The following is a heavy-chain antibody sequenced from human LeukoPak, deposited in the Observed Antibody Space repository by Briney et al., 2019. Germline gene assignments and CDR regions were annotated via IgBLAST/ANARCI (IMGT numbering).Heavy chain of an antibody. D-gene: IGHD4-17*01. CDR1: GFTFSSYS. CDR2: ISSSSSYI. V-gene: IGHV3-21*01. CDR3: ARDLSTVTGDAFDI. Sequence: GGSLRLSCAASGFTFSSYSMNWVRQAPGKGLEWVSSISSSSSYIYYADSVKGRFTISRDSAKNSLYLQMNSLRAEDTAVYYCARDLSTVTGDAFDIWGQGTMVTVSS. J-gene: IGHJ3*02.